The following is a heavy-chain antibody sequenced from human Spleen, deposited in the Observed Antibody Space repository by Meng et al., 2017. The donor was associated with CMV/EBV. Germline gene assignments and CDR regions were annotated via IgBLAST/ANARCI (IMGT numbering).Heavy chain of an antibody. V-gene: IGHV3-48*03. CDR1: GFTFSSYE. CDR3: ARENIRRDCSSTSCYGTAQYYGMDV. CDR2: ISSSGRTI. Sequence: GESLKISCAASGFTFSSYEMNWVRQAPGKGLEWVSYISSSGRTIYYADSVKGRFTISRDNAKNSLYLQMNSLRAEDTAVYYCARENIRRDCSSTSCYGTAQYYGMDVWGQGTTVTVSS. D-gene: IGHD2-2*01. J-gene: IGHJ6*02.